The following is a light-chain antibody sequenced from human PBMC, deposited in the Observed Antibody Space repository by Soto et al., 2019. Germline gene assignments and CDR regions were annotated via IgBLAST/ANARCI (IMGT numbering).Light chain of an antibody. J-gene: IGLJ1*01. CDR1: SSDVGAYNY. CDR2: EVS. CDR3: SSHAASNNYV. V-gene: IGLV2-8*01. Sequence: QSVLTQPPSASGSPGQSVTTSCTGTSSDVGAYNYVSWYQQHPGKAPKLMIYEVSKRPSGVPDRFSGSKSGNTASLTVSGLQAEDEADYYCSSHAASNNYVFRTATHVALL.